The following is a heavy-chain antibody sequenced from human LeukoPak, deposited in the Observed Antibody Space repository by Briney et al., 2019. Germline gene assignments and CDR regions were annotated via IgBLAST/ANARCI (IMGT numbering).Heavy chain of an antibody. CDR2: IYPGDSDT. CDR3: ARQEIVVVPETYCYGMDV. D-gene: IGHD2-2*01. Sequence: GESLKISCKGSGYSFTSYWIGWVRQMPGKGLEWMGIIYPGDSDTRYSPSFQGQVTISADKSISTAYLQWSSLKASDTAMYYCARQEIVVVPETYCYGMDVWGQGTTVTVSS. V-gene: IGHV5-51*01. J-gene: IGHJ6*02. CDR1: GYSFTSYW.